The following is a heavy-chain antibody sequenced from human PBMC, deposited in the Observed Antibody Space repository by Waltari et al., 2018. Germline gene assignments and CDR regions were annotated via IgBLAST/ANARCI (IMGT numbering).Heavy chain of an antibody. D-gene: IGHD5-18*01. Sequence: EVQPVESGGGLVKPGGSLRLSCSASGFPFSKAWMNWMRQAPGKGLEWVGRIKSTVDGGTTDYAAPVQGRFTISRDDSKNTLYLQMSSLRTEDTAVYYCLFVDTALIIPDVFDLWGQGTLVTVSS. V-gene: IGHV3-15*01. J-gene: IGHJ3*01. CDR1: GFPFSKAW. CDR3: LFVDTALIIPDVFDL. CDR2: IKSTVDGGTT.